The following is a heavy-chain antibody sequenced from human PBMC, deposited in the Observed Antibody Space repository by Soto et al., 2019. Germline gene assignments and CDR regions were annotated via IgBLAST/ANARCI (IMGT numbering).Heavy chain of an antibody. J-gene: IGHJ4*02. Sequence: EVQLVESGGGLVQPGGSLRLSCAASGFTFSSYSMNWVRQAPGKGLEWVSSISSSSSYIYYADSVKGRFTISRDNAKNSLYLQMNSLRAEDTAVYYCARAQDFWSGAPDYWGQGTLVTVSS. D-gene: IGHD3-3*01. CDR2: ISSSSSYI. V-gene: IGHV3-21*01. CDR3: ARAQDFWSGAPDY. CDR1: GFTFSSYS.